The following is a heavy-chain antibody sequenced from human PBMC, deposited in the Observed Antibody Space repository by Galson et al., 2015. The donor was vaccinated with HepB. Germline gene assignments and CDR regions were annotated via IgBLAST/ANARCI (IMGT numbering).Heavy chain of an antibody. Sequence: SLRLSCAGSGFTFKNYALSWFRQSPGKGLEWVSAISESGGYTHHADSVRGRFTISRDNSKNTLYLQMNSLRVEDTAIYYCANEDVSNYYSFDYWGQGILVTVSS. CDR3: ANEDVSNYYSFDY. CDR1: GFTFKNYA. V-gene: IGHV3-23*01. J-gene: IGHJ4*02. CDR2: ISESGGYT. D-gene: IGHD3-22*01.